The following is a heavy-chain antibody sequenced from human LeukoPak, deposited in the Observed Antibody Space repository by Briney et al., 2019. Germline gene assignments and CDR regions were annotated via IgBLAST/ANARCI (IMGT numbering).Heavy chain of an antibody. J-gene: IGHJ4*02. D-gene: IGHD2-21*02. V-gene: IGHV4-34*01. Sequence: SETLSLTCAVYGGSFSVYYWSWIRQPPGKGLEWIGEINHSGNTNYNPSLKSRVTISVDTSKNQFSLKLSSETAADTAVYYCARGGFYCGGDCYVDYWGQGTLVTVSS. CDR1: GGSFSVYY. CDR2: INHSGNT. CDR3: ARGGFYCGGDCYVDY.